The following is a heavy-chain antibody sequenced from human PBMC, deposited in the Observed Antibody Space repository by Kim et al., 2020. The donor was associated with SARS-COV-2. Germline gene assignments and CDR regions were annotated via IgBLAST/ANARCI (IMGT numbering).Heavy chain of an antibody. J-gene: IGHJ4*02. D-gene: IGHD2-2*01. Sequence: TGRVTISRDKSKNTLYLQMDSRRAEDTAVYYCAREYHGDCSSPACTGVFDYWGRGTLVTVSS. V-gene: IGHV3-30*07. CDR3: AREYHGDCSSPACTGVFDY.